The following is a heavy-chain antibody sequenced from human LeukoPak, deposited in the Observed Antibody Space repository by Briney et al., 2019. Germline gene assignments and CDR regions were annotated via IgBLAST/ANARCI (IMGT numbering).Heavy chain of an antibody. V-gene: IGHV4-39*01. Sequence: PSETLSLTCTVSGGSISSSSYYWGWIRQPPGKGLEWIGSIYYSGSTYYNPSLKSRVTISVDTSKNQFSLKLSSVTAADTAVYYCARQSGLLPDAFDIWGQGTMVTVSS. J-gene: IGHJ3*02. CDR1: GGSISSSSYY. CDR2: IYYSGST. CDR3: ARQSGLLPDAFDI. D-gene: IGHD3-22*01.